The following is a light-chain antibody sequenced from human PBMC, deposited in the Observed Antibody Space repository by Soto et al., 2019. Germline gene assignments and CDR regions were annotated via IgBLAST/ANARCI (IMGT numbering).Light chain of an antibody. V-gene: IGKV1-5*03. J-gene: IGKJ1*01. CDR2: KAS. CDR1: QTISSW. Sequence: DIQMTQSPSTLSASVGDRVTITCRASQTISSWLAWYQAKPGKAPKLLIYKASNLGSGVPSRFSGSGSGTEVTLTISSLQPDDFATYYCQQYNPYWTFGQGTKVEIK. CDR3: QQYNPYWT.